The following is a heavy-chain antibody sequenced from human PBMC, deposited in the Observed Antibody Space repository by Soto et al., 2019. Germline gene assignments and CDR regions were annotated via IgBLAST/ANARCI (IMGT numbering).Heavy chain of an antibody. D-gene: IGHD3-10*01. J-gene: IGHJ5*02. V-gene: IGHV4-39*01. CDR2: IYYSGST. CDR1: GGSISSSSYY. CDR3: ARTLDITMPHRNWFDP. Sequence: PSDTLSLTCTVSGGSISSSSYYWGWIRQPPGKGLEWIGSIYYSGSTYYNPSLKSRVTISVDTSKNQFSLKLSSVTAADTAVYYCARTLDITMPHRNWFDPWGQGTLVTVS.